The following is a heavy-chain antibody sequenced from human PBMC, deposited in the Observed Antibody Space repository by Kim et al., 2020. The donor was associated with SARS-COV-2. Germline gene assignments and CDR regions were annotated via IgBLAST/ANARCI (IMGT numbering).Heavy chain of an antibody. CDR3: AKVGLYYYGSGSYYRDLDFNYGMDV. Sequence: GWSLRLSFSSPVLPFSSYAMSWVRQAPGKGLEWVSAISGSGGSTYYADSVKGRFTISRDNPKNTLYLQMNSLRAEDTAVYYCAKVGLYYYGSGSYYRDLDFNYGMDVWGQGTTVTVSS. J-gene: IGHJ6*02. CDR1: VLPFSSYA. CDR2: ISGSGGST. D-gene: IGHD3-10*01. V-gene: IGHV3-23*01.